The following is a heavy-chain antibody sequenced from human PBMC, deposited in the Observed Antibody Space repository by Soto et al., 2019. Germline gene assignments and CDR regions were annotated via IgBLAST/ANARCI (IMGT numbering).Heavy chain of an antibody. Sequence: EVQLLESGGGLVQPGGSLRLSCAASGFTFSRYAMSWVRQAPGKGLEWVSAISGSADTTYYADSVKGRFTISRDNSKNTLYLQMNSVRAEDTAVYYCAKSLYYYDRSGRGSFDFWGQGTMVTVSS. V-gene: IGHV3-23*01. CDR2: ISGSADTT. CDR3: AKSLYYYDRSGRGSFDF. J-gene: IGHJ3*01. CDR1: GFTFSRYA. D-gene: IGHD3-22*01.